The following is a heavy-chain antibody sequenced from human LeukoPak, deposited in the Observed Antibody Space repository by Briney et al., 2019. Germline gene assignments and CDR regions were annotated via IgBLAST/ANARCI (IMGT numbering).Heavy chain of an antibody. CDR2: IWYDGSNK. Sequence: PGRSLRLSCAASGFTFSSYGMHWVRQAPGKGLEWVAVIWYDGSNKYYADSVKGRFTISRDNSKNTLYLKMNSLRAEDTAVYYCARDNVAVAGTFDYWGQGTLVTVSS. V-gene: IGHV3-33*01. D-gene: IGHD6-19*01. CDR3: ARDNVAVAGTFDY. CDR1: GFTFSSYG. J-gene: IGHJ4*02.